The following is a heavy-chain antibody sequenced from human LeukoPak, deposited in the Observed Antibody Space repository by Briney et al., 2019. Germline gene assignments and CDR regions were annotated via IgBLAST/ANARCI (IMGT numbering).Heavy chain of an antibody. CDR1: GGSISSYY. V-gene: IGHV4-59*01. Sequence: SETLSLTCTVSGGSISSYYWSWIRQPPGKGLEWIGYIYYSGSTKYNPSLKSRVTISVDTSKNQFSLKLSSVTAADTAVYYCARGEAVAGTGFDYWGQGTLVTVSS. CDR2: IYYSGST. D-gene: IGHD6-19*01. CDR3: ARGEAVAGTGFDY. J-gene: IGHJ4*02.